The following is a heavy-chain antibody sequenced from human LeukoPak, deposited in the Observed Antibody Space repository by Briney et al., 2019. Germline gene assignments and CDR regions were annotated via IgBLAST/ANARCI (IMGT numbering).Heavy chain of an antibody. Sequence: TGGSLRLSCAASGFTFSSYAMSWVRQAPGKGPEWVSAISESGYITSYADAVKGRFSISRDNSKNTLYLQMNSLRAEDTAVYYCAKQEVNSYGSSDYYPYYFDYWGQGTPVTVSS. CDR1: GFTFSSYA. CDR2: ISESGYIT. V-gene: IGHV3-23*01. J-gene: IGHJ4*02. CDR3: AKQEVNSYGSSDYYPYYFDY. D-gene: IGHD3-22*01.